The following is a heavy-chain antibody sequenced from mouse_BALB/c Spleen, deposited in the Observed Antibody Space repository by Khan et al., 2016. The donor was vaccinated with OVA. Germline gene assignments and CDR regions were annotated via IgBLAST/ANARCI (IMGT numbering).Heavy chain of an antibody. J-gene: IGHJ3*01. Sequence: EVELVESGGGLVQPGGSRKLSCAASGFTFSDYGMAWVRQAPGKGPEWLSFISSLAYNFYYADTVTGRFTIPRENAKNTLYLAMSSLRSEDTAMYYCARGGKGGFAYWGQGTLVTVSA. CDR1: GFTFSDYG. V-gene: IGHV5-15*02. CDR2: ISSLAYNF. CDR3: ARGGKGGFAY.